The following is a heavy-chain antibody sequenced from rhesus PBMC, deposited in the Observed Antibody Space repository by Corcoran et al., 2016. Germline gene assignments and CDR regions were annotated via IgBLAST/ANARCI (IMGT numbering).Heavy chain of an antibody. CDR2: IYNNIEST. CDR1: GGIICSCDCY. CDR3: ASYTGTSDYFNY. V-gene: IGHV4S12*01. Sequence: QVQLQESGPGVVKPSETLSSTRALSGGIICSCDCYWCWFRHPPGQGREWIGGIYNNIESTHYNPSLKSRVTISKDPSKNQFSLKLSSVTATDTAVYYCASYTGTSDYFNYWGQGVLVTVSS. J-gene: IGHJ4*01. D-gene: IGHD1-7*02.